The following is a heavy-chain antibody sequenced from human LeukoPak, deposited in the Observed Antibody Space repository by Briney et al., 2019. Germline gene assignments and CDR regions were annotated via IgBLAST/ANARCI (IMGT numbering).Heavy chain of an antibody. CDR2: INPSVGST. J-gene: IGHJ4*02. V-gene: IGHV1-46*01. D-gene: IGHD1-26*01. CDR1: GYTFTSYY. Sequence: ASVKVSCKASGYTFTSYYMHWVRQAPGQGLEWMGIINPSVGSTSYAQKFQGRVTMTRDMSTSTVYMELSSLRSEDTAVYYCATSGSYYGWYFDYWGQGTLVTVSS. CDR3: ATSGSYYGWYFDY.